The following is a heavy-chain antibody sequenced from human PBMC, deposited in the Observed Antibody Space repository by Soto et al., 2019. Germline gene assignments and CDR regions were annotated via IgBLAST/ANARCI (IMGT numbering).Heavy chain of an antibody. CDR3: ARVRYFWRGYPTQSSLAS. CDR1: GGSISSYY. CDR2: IYYSGST. D-gene: IGHD3-3*01. J-gene: IGHJ4*02. Sequence: SETLAITSTVSGGSISSYYWSWIRQPPGKGLEWIGYIYYSGSTNYNPSLKSRVTISVDTSKNQFSLKLSSVTAAATAVYYCARVRYFWRGYPTQSSLASGGKGTLVPV. V-gene: IGHV4-59*01.